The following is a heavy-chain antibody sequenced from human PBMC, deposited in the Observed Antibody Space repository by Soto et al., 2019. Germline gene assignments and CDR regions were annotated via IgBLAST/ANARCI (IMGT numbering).Heavy chain of an antibody. CDR2: ISGSGGST. Sequence: HPGGSLRLSCAASGFTFSSYAMSWVRQAPGKGLEWVSAISGSGGSTYYADSVKGRFTISRDNSKNTLYLQMNSLRAEDTAVYYCAKDRGIVGATTRDYYYYYGMDVWGQGTTVTVSS. CDR3: AKDRGIVGATTRDYYYYYGMDV. J-gene: IGHJ6*02. CDR1: GFTFSSYA. D-gene: IGHD1-26*01. V-gene: IGHV3-23*01.